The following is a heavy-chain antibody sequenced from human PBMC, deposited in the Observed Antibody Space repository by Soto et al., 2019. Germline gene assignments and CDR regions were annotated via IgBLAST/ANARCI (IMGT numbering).Heavy chain of an antibody. V-gene: IGHV4-39*01. Sequence: SETLSLTCTVSGGSINSMTSYWAWIRQPRGKGLEWIGSIHFSGGTYYNPSLKSRVTISVDTSKKFSLKLRSVTAADTAIYYCARPGRRRSPDYWGQATLVTVSS. J-gene: IGHJ4*02. CDR2: IHFSGGT. D-gene: IGHD3-10*01. CDR1: GGSINSMTSY. CDR3: ARPGRRRSPDY.